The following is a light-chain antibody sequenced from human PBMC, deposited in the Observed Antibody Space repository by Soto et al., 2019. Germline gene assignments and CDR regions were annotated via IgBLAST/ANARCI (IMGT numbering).Light chain of an antibody. J-gene: IGLJ1*01. V-gene: IGLV2-14*01. Sequence: QSVLTQPASVSGSPGQSITISCTGTSSDVGGYNYVSWYQQHPSKAPKLKIYDVNNRPSGVSNRFSGSKSGNTASLTISGLQAEDEADYYCSSYTSSSTPVFGTGTKVTVL. CDR2: DVN. CDR3: SSYTSSSTPV. CDR1: SSDVGGYNY.